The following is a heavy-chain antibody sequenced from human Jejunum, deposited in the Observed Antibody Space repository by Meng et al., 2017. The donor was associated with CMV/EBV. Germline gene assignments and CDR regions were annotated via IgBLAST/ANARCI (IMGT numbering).Heavy chain of an antibody. Sequence: SCAASGLTFNNYAMHWVRQAPGKGLEWVAVIWYDGSKTNYAESVKGRFTLSRDNPKNTLYLQVNSLRAEDTAVYYCAKDYDYGAHFDYWGRGTLVTVSS. V-gene: IGHV3-33*06. J-gene: IGHJ4*02. CDR3: AKDYDYGAHFDY. CDR1: GLTFNNYA. D-gene: IGHD4-17*01. CDR2: IWYDGSKT.